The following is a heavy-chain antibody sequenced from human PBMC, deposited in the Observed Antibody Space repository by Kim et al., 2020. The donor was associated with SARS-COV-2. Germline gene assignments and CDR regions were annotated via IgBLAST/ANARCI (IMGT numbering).Heavy chain of an antibody. J-gene: IGHJ6*02. D-gene: IGHD6-6*01. Sequence: ASVKVSCKASSYTFTNYGFNWVRQAPGRGLEWMGWLSAYNGNTNYAQKFQGRVTMTTDTSTSTAYMELRSLRSDDTAVYYCATVPYSSSFYSYYSMDVWGQGTTVTVSS. CDR3: ATVPYSSSFYSYYSMDV. V-gene: IGHV1-18*01. CDR2: LSAYNGNT. CDR1: SYTFTNYG.